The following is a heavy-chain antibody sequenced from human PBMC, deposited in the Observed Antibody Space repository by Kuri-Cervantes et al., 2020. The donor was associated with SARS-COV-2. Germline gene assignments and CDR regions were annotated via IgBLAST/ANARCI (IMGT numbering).Heavy chain of an antibody. J-gene: IGHJ3*02. D-gene: IGHD3-16*01. V-gene: IGHV3-7*03. CDR1: GFTFSRYW. Sequence: GGSLRLSCAASGFTFSRYWMSWVRQAPGKGLEWVANTEEDGSEKTYVDSVKGRFTISRGNAKNSLYLQMNSLRAEDTAVYYCAREGLGTNDAFDIWGQGTTVTVSS. CDR2: TEEDGSEK. CDR3: AREGLGTNDAFDI.